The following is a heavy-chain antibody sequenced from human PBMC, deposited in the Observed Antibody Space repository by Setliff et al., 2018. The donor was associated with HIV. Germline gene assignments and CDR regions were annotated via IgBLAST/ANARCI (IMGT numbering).Heavy chain of an antibody. Sequence: ASVKVSCKVSGYTLTDLSMHWVRQAPGQGLDVVGEIIPLFGTRNYVQRFQGRIAITTDESTATAYMDLSGLTSEDTAMYYCAFSIYRSGSYSFIFDYWGQGTLVTVSS. CDR3: AFSIYRSGSYSFIFDY. CDR1: GYTLTDLS. D-gene: IGHD3-10*01. V-gene: IGHV1-69*05. CDR2: IIPLFGTR. J-gene: IGHJ4*02.